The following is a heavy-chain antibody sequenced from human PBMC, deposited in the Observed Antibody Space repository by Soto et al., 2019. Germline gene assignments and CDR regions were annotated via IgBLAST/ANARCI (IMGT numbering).Heavy chain of an antibody. CDR3: ARGADLYYYDSSGYYSGAFDI. V-gene: IGHV4-59*01. CDR1: GGSISSYY. CDR2: IYYSGST. Sequence: SETLSLTCTVSGGSISSYYWSWIRQPPGKGLEWIGYIYYSGSTNYNPSLKSRVTISVDTPKNQFSLKLSSVTAADTAVYYCARGADLYYYDSSGYYSGAFDIWGQGTMVTVSS. J-gene: IGHJ3*02. D-gene: IGHD3-22*01.